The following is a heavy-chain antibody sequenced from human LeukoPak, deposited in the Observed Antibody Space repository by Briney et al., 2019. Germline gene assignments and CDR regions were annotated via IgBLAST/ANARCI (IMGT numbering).Heavy chain of an antibody. D-gene: IGHD6-6*01. CDR1: GYTFTGYY. J-gene: IGHJ5*02. V-gene: IGHV1-2*02. CDR2: INPNSGGT. CDR3: ARDRFLAARRNNWFGP. Sequence: VASVKVSCKASGYTFTGYYMHWVRQAPGQGLEWMGWINPNSGGTNYAQKFQGRVTMTRDTSISTAYMELSRLRSDDTAVYYCARDRFLAARRNNWFGPWGQGTLVTVSS.